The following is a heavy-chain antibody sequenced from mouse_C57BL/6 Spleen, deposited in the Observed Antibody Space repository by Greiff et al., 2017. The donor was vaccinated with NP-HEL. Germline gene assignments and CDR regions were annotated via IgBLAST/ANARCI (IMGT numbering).Heavy chain of an antibody. CDR2: ISGGGGNT. D-gene: IGHD1-1*01. V-gene: IGHV5-9*01. J-gene: IGHJ3*01. Sequence: DVMLVESGGGLVKPGGSLKLSCAASGFTFSSYTMSWVRQTPEKRLEWVATISGGGGNTYYPDSVKGRFTISRDNAKNTLYLQMSSLRSEDTALYYCARHAYYYGLFAYWGQGTLVTVSA. CDR1: GFTFSSYT. CDR3: ARHAYYYGLFAY.